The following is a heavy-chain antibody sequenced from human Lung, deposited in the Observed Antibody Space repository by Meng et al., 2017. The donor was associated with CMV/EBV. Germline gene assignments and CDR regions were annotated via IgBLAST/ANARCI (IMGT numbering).Heavy chain of an antibody. J-gene: IGHJ4*02. D-gene: IGHD3/OR15-3a*01. V-gene: IGHV3-23*01. CDR3: VNRAWMDF. CDR1: GFTFSTYS. CDR2: INESGDRT. Sequence: EGQCLHSGGGLEQPGGFLRLSCEASGFTFSTYSMTWVRQAPGKGLEWVSGINESGDRTYHADSVKGRFTISRDNSKNTLYLQMNSLRVEDTAIYYCVNRAWMDFWGQGNLVTVSS.